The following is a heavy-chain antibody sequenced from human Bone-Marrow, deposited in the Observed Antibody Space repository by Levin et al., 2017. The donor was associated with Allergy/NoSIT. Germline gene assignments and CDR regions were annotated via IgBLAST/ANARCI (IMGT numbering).Heavy chain of an antibody. CDR2: IIPIFGTA. V-gene: IGHV1-69*06. CDR3: ARVILSMGATNDYYYGMDV. Sequence: ASVKVSCKASGGTFSSYAISWVRQAPGQGLEWMGGIIPIFGTANYAQKFQGRVTITADKSTSTAYMELSSLRSEDTAVYYCARVILSMGATNDYYYGMDVWGQGTTVTVSS. CDR1: GGTFSSYA. J-gene: IGHJ6*02. D-gene: IGHD1-26*01.